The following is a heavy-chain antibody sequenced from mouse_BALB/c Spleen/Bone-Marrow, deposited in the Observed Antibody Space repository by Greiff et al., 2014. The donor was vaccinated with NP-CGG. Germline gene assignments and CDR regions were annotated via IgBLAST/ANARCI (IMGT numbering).Heavy chain of an antibody. D-gene: IGHD1-2*01. J-gene: IGHJ2*01. V-gene: IGHV5-6-5*01. CDR3: ARGGYYYFDS. CDR1: GFTFSSYA. CDR2: IISGGST. Sequence: VQLKESGGGLVEPGGSLKLSCAASGFTFSSYAMSWVRQTPEKRLEWVASIISGGSTYYPDSVEGRFTISRDNARNILYLQMSSLRSEDTAMYYCARGGYYYFDSWGQGTTLTVSS.